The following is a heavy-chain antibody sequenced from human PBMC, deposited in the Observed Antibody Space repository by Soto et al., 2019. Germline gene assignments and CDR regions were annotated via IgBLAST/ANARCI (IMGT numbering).Heavy chain of an antibody. CDR1: GYTFTSYA. V-gene: IGHV1-18*01. CDR3: ARDAPPADY. J-gene: IGHJ4*02. CDR2: ISAYNGNT. Sequence: QVQLVQSGAEVKKPGASVNVSCKASGYTFTSYAISWMRQAPGQGLEWMGWISAYNGNTNYAQKLQGRVTMTTDTSTSTAYRELRSLTSDDTAVYYCARDAPPADYWGQGTLVTVSS.